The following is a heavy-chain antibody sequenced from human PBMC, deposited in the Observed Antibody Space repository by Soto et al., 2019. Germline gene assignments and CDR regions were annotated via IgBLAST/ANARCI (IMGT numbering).Heavy chain of an antibody. V-gene: IGHV4-31*03. J-gene: IGHJ6*02. CDR3: ARGSSIAGLYYGMDV. D-gene: IGHD6-6*01. CDR2: NYYSGIT. CDR1: GGSISSGGYY. Sequence: QVQLQESGPGLVKPSQTLSLTCTVSGGSISSGGYYWTWIRQHPGKGLEWIGYNYYSGITYYNPSLKSRVTISIATSKNQFSLKLSSVTAADTAVYYCARGSSIAGLYYGMDVWGQGTTVTVSS.